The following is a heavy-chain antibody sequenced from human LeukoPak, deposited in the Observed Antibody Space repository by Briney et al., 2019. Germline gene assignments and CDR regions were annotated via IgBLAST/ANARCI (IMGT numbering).Heavy chain of an antibody. J-gene: IGHJ4*02. Sequence: SETLSLTCTVSGYSISSGYYWGWIRQPPGKGLEWIGSIYHSGSTYYNPSLKSRVTISVDTSKNQFSLKLSSVTAADTAVYYCARDGGVGAIFDYWGQGTLVTVSS. V-gene: IGHV4-38-2*02. CDR1: GYSISSGYY. D-gene: IGHD1-26*01. CDR2: IYHSGST. CDR3: ARDGGVGAIFDY.